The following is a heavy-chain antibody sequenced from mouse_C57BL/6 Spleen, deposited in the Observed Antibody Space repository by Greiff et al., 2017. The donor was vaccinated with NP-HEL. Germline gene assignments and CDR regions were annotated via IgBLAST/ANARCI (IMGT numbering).Heavy chain of an antibody. V-gene: IGHV5-17*01. Sequence: EVKVEESGGGLVKPGGSLKLSCAASGFTFSDYGMHWVRQAPEKGLEWVAYISSGSSTIYYADTVKGRFTISRDNAKNTLFLQMTSLRSEDTAMYYCARADYYGSSPAWFAYWGQGTLVTVSA. CDR2: ISSGSSTI. CDR3: ARADYYGSSPAWFAY. CDR1: GFTFSDYG. D-gene: IGHD1-1*01. J-gene: IGHJ3*01.